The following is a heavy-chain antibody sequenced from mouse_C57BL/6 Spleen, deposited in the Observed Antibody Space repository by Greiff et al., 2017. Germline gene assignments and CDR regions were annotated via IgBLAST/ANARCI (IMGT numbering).Heavy chain of an antibody. CDR2: IDPSDSYT. D-gene: IGHD3-2*02. CDR1: GYTFTSYW. CDR3: ARGQANYAMDY. Sequence: QVQLKQPGAELVMPGASVKLSCKASGYTFTSYWMHWVKQRPGQGLEWIGEIDPSDSYTNYNQKFKGKSTLTVDKSSSTAYMQLSSLTSEDSAVYYCARGQANYAMDYWGQGTSVTVSS. V-gene: IGHV1-69*01. J-gene: IGHJ4*01.